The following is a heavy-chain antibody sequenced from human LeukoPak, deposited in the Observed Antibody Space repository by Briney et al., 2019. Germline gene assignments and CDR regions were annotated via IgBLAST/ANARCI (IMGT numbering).Heavy chain of an antibody. D-gene: IGHD1-26*01. Sequence: PGGSLRLSCAASGFTFSSYAMNWVRQAPGTGLEWVSYISPSSTLIYYADSVKGRFTISRDNAKKSLFLQMNSLRAEDTAVYYCASLASEWELPEVDYWGLGTPVTASS. CDR1: GFTFSSYA. CDR2: ISPSSTLI. J-gene: IGHJ4*02. CDR3: ASLASEWELPEVDY. V-gene: IGHV3-48*01.